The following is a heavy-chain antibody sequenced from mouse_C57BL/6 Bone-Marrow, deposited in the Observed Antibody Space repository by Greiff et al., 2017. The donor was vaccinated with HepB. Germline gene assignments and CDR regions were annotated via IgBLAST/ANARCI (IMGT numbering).Heavy chain of an antibody. V-gene: IGHV5-15*04. D-gene: IGHD4-1*01. Sequence: EVQGVESGGGLVQPGGSLKLSCAASGFTFSDYGMAWVRQAPRKGPEWVAFISNLAYSIYYADTVTGRFTISRENAKNTLYLEMRSLRSEDTAMYYCARRDWGRYWYFDVWGTGTTVTVSS. CDR2: ISNLAYSI. CDR3: ARRDWGRYWYFDV. CDR1: GFTFSDYG. J-gene: IGHJ1*03.